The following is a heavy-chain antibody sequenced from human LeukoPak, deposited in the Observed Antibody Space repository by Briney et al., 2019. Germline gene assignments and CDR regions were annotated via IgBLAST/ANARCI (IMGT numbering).Heavy chain of an antibody. D-gene: IGHD1-7*01. J-gene: IGHJ4*02. Sequence: GGSLRLSCAASGFTFSAYWMTWVRQAPGKGLEWVANIKQDGSENYYVDSVKGRFTISRDNAKNSLYLQMNSLRAEDTAVYYCARDRWELPPRDFDSWGQGTLVTVSS. CDR2: IKQDGSEN. CDR3: ARDRWELPPRDFDS. CDR1: GFTFSAYW. V-gene: IGHV3-7*01.